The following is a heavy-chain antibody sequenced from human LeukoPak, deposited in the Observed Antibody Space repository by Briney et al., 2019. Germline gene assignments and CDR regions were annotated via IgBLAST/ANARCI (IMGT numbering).Heavy chain of an antibody. CDR3: ATLYGDREV. D-gene: IGHD4-17*01. CDR2: ISGSGGST. V-gene: IGHV3-23*01. Sequence: PGGSLRLSCAASGFTFSSYAMSWVRQAPGRGLEWVSAISGSGGSTHYADSVKGRFTISRDNSKNTLYLQMNSLRAEDTAVYYCATLYGDREVWGQGTLVTVSS. CDR1: GFTFSSYA. J-gene: IGHJ4*02.